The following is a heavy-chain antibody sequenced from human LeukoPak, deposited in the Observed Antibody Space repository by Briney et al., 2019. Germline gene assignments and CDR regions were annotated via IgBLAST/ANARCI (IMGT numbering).Heavy chain of an antibody. CDR1: GGTFSSYA. D-gene: IGHD3-10*01. J-gene: IGHJ4*02. V-gene: IGHV1-69*13. CDR3: ARGAARYGSGSWLY. Sequence: SVKVSCKASGGTFSSYATSWVRQAPGQGLEWMGGIIPIFGTANYAQKFQGRVTITADESTSTAYMELSSLRSEDTAVYYCARGAARYGSGSWLYWGQGTLVTVSS. CDR2: IIPIFGTA.